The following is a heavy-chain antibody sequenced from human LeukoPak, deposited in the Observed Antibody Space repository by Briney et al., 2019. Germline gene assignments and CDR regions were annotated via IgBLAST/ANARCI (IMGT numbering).Heavy chain of an antibody. Sequence: GGSLRLSCAASGFTFDDYAMHWVRQAPGKGLEWVSGISWNSGSIGYADSVKGRFTISRDNAKNSLYLQMSSLRAEDTALYYCAKVSGSDTDIWGQGTMVTVSS. V-gene: IGHV3-9*01. CDR3: AKVSGSDTDI. J-gene: IGHJ3*02. D-gene: IGHD6-19*01. CDR1: GFTFDDYA. CDR2: ISWNSGSI.